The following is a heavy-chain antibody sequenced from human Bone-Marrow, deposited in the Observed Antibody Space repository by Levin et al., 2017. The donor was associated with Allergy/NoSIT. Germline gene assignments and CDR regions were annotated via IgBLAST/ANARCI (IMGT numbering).Heavy chain of an antibody. J-gene: IGHJ6*02. CDR2: IRSKAYGGTT. V-gene: IGHV3-49*03. Sequence: GESLKISCTASGFTFGDYAMSWIRQAPGKGLEWVGFIRSKAYGGTTEYAASVKGRFTISRDDSKSIAYLQMNSLKTEDTAVYYCTRDTSIEKDIVVVPAAIRVESPIDYDDYGMDVWGQGTTVTVSS. CDR3: TRDTSIEKDIVVVPAAIRVESPIDYDDYGMDV. D-gene: IGHD2-2*02. CDR1: GFTFGDYA.